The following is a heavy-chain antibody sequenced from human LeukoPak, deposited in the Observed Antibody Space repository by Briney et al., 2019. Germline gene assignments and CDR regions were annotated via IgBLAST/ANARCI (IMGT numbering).Heavy chain of an antibody. CDR1: GFTFSRYV. D-gene: IGHD3-10*01. V-gene: IGHV3-30*03. CDR3: VRSKGFGEFFDAFDI. J-gene: IGHJ3*02. Sequence: GGSLRLSCAASGFTFSRYVINWVRQAPGKGPEWVAVVSSEGSNKYYGDSVKGRFIISRDNSMNTLYLQMNSLRAEDTAVYYCVRSKGFGEFFDAFDIWGQGTLVTVSS. CDR2: VSSEGSNK.